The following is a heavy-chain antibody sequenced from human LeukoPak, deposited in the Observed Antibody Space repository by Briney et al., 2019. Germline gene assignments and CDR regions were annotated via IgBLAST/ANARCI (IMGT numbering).Heavy chain of an antibody. CDR1: GGSISSSSYY. V-gene: IGHV4-39*07. D-gene: IGHD3-22*01. CDR3: ARGRLSYYYDSSGYRYYFDY. CDR2: IYYSGST. Sequence: SETLSLTCTVSGGSISSSSYYWGWIRQPPGKGLEWIGSIYYSGSTYYNPSLKSRVTISVDTYKNQFSLKLSSVTAADTAVYYCARGRLSYYYDSSGYRYYFDYWGQGTLVTVSS. J-gene: IGHJ4*02.